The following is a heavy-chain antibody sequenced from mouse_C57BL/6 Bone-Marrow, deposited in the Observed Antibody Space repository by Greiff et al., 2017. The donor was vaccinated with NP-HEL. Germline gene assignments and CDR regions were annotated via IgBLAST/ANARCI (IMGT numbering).Heavy chain of an antibody. CDR3: ASHYYGSRDY. V-gene: IGHV1-50*01. CDR2: IDPSDSYT. D-gene: IGHD1-1*01. Sequence: QVQLQQPGAELVKPGASVKLSCKASGYTFTSYWMQWVTQRPGQGLEWIGEIDPSDSYTNYNQKFKGKATLTVDTSSSTAYMQLSSLTSEDSAVYYCASHYYGSRDYWGQGTTLTVSS. CDR1: GYTFTSYW. J-gene: IGHJ2*01.